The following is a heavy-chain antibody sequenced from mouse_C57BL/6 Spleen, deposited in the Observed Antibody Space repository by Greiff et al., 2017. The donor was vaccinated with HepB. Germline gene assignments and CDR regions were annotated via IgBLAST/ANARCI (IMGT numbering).Heavy chain of an antibody. CDR3: ARDRGYYSNYGWYFDV. CDR2: INYDGSST. Sequence: EVNVVESEGGLVQPGSSMKLSCTASGFTFSDYYMAWVRQVPEKGLEWVANINYDGSSTYYLDSLKSRFIISRDNAKNILYLQMSSLKSEDTATYYCARDRGYYSNYGWYFDVWGTGTTVTVSS. V-gene: IGHV5-16*01. J-gene: IGHJ1*03. CDR1: GFTFSDYY. D-gene: IGHD2-5*01.